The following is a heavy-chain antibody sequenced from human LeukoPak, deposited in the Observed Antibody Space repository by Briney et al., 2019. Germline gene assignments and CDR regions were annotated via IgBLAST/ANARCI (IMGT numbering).Heavy chain of an antibody. V-gene: IGHV5-51*01. D-gene: IGHD3-3*01. Sequence: GESLKISCKGSGYSFTSYWIGWVRQMPGKGLEWMGIIYPGDSDTRYSPSFQGQVTISADKSISTAYLQWSSLKASDTAMYYCARTRGKITIAYYYYMDVWGKGTTVTVSS. CDR1: GYSFTSYW. CDR2: IYPGDSDT. J-gene: IGHJ6*03. CDR3: ARTRGKITIAYYYYMDV.